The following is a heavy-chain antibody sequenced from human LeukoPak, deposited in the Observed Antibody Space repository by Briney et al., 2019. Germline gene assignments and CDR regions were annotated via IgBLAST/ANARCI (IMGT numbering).Heavy chain of an antibody. CDR2: ISYDGSNK. J-gene: IGHJ3*02. CDR3: ARGPKAITIFGVVTLDTAMANDAFDI. D-gene: IGHD3-3*01. Sequence: GRSLRLSCAASGFTFSSYAIHWVRQAPGKGLEWVAVISYDGSNKYYADSVKGRFTISRDNSKNTLYLQMNSLRAEDTAVYYCARGPKAITIFGVVTLDTAMANDAFDIWGQGTMVTVSS. CDR1: GFTFSSYA. V-gene: IGHV3-30*04.